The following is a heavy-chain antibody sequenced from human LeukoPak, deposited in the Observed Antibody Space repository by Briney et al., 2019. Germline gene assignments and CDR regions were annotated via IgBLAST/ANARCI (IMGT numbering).Heavy chain of an antibody. D-gene: IGHD2-2*01. V-gene: IGHV1-69*06. CDR1: GCTFSSYD. CDR3: ASGRTDIIVVPATLRNYYFDY. Sequence: SVKVSCKASGCTFSSYDISWVRQAPGQGLEWMGGIMPMFGTANYAQKFQGRVTITADKSTSTAYMELSSLRSEDTAVYYCASGRTDIIVVPATLRNYYFDYWGQGTLVTVSS. CDR2: IMPMFGTA. J-gene: IGHJ4*02.